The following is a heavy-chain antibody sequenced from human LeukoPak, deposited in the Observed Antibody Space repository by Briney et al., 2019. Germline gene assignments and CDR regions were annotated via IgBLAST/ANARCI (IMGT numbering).Heavy chain of an antibody. CDR2: IYYSGST. D-gene: IGHD6-19*01. J-gene: IGHJ3*02. CDR3: ARHASGWANWWGAFDI. CDR1: GGSISSYY. V-gene: IGHV4-59*08. Sequence: SETLSLTCTVSGGSISSYYWSWIRQPPGKGLEWIGYIYYSGSTNYNPSLKSRVTISVDTSKNQFSLKLSSVTAADTAVYYCARHASGWANWWGAFDIWGQGTMVTVS.